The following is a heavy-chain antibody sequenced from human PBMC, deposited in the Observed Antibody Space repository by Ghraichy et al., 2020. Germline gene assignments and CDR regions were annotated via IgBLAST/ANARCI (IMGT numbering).Heavy chain of an antibody. CDR1: GGSISSYY. CDR2: IYYSGRT. V-gene: IGHV4-59*01. Sequence: ESLNISCTVSGGSISSYYWSWIRQPPGKGLEWIGYIYYSGRTNYNPSLKSRVTISVDTSKNQFSLKLSSVTAADTAVYYCARQKDYGDFLDYWGQGTLVTVSS. D-gene: IGHD4-17*01. J-gene: IGHJ4*02. CDR3: ARQKDYGDFLDY.